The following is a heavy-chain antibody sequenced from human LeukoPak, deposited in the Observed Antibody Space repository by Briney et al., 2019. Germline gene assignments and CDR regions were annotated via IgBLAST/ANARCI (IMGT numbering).Heavy chain of an antibody. V-gene: IGHV1-2*02. D-gene: IGHD2-15*01. CDR2: INPNSGGT. CDR1: GYTFTGYY. CDR3: ARYNGGSDAFDI. J-gene: IGHJ3*02. Sequence: GASVKVSCKASGYTFTGYYMHWVRQAPGQGLEWMGWINPNSGGTNYAQKFQGRVTLTRDTSISTAYMELSRLRSDDTAVYYCARYNGGSDAFDIWGQGTMVTVSS.